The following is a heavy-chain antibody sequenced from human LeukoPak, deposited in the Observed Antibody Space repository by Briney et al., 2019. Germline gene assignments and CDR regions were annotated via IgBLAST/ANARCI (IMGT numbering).Heavy chain of an antibody. CDR2: IYYSGST. Sequence: PSETLSLXCTVSGGSISSGDYYWSWIRQPPGKGLEWIGYIYYSGSTYYNPSLKSRVTISVDTSKNQFSLKLSSVTAADTAVYYCASEKGSGSYSLFDYWGQGTLVTVSS. CDR3: ASEKGSGSYSLFDY. D-gene: IGHD3-10*01. J-gene: IGHJ4*02. V-gene: IGHV4-30-4*08. CDR1: GGSISSGDYY.